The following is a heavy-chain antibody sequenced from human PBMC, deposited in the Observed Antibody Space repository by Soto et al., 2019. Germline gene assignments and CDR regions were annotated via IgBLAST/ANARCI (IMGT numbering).Heavy chain of an antibody. CDR3: AREGSAWYKEFDF. CDR2: INPKTGGT. V-gene: IGHV1-2*02. D-gene: IGHD6-19*01. Sequence: ASVKVSCKASGDTFTDYHMHWVRQAPGQGFEWMGWINPKTGGTSYARKFQGRVTMTGDTSISTVYMEVSRLTTDDTAVYYCAREGSAWYKEFDFWGQGTLVTVSS. J-gene: IGHJ4*02. CDR1: GDTFTDYH.